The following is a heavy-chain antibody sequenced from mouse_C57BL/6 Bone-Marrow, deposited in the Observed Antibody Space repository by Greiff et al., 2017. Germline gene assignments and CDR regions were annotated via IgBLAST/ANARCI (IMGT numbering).Heavy chain of an antibody. CDR1: GFTFSSYG. D-gene: IGHD4-1*01. J-gene: IGHJ2*01. CDR2: ISSGGSYT. Sequence: EVQLQQSGGDLVKPGGSLKLSCAASGFTFSSYGMSWVRQTPDKRLEWVATISSGGSYTYYPDSVKGRFTISRDNAKNTLYLQMSSLKSEDTAMYYCARHRTNWYFDYWGQGTTLTVSS. CDR3: ARHRTNWYFDY. V-gene: IGHV5-6*01.